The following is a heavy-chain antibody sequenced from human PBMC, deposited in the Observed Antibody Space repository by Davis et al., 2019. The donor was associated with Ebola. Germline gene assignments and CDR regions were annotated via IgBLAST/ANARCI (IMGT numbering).Heavy chain of an antibody. CDR2: INSDGSST. J-gene: IGHJ4*02. CDR1: GFTFSRYW. CDR3: ARGSSSWEFDY. Sequence: PGGSLRLSCAASGFTFSRYWMHWVRQAPGKGLVWVSRINSDGSSTSYADSVKGRFTISRDNAKNTLYLQMNSLRAEDTAVYYCARGSSSWEFDYWGQGTLVTVSS. V-gene: IGHV3-74*01. D-gene: IGHD6-13*01.